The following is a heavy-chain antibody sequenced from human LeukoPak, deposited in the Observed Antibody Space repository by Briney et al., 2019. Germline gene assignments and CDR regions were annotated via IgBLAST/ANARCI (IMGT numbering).Heavy chain of an antibody. CDR3: AREGAYYDFWSGYYYTNWFDP. D-gene: IGHD3-3*01. CDR1: GYTFTGYY. Sequence: ASVKVSCKASGYTFTGYYMHWVRQAPGQGLEWMGWISAYNGNTNYAQKLQGRVTMTTDTSTSTAYMELRSLRSDDTAVYYCAREGAYYDFWSGYYYTNWFDPWGQGTLVTVSS. J-gene: IGHJ5*02. V-gene: IGHV1-18*04. CDR2: ISAYNGNT.